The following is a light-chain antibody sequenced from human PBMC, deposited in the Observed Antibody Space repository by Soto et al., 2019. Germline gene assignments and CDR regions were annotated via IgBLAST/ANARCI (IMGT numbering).Light chain of an antibody. CDR1: QSILHGPDKKNF. CDR2: WAS. CDR3: QQYYSTPFT. V-gene: IGKV4-1*01. J-gene: IGKJ3*01. Sequence: DIVMTQSPDSLAVSLDERATINCKSSQSILHGPDKKNFLAWYQQKAGQPPKLLIYWASTRESGVPDRFSGSASATDFTLTISSLQAEAVAIYYCQQYYSTPFTFGPGTEVDIK.